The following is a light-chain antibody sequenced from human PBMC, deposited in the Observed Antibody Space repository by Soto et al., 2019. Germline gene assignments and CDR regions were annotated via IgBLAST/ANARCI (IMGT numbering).Light chain of an antibody. CDR1: QSVSSSY. Sequence: EIVLTQSPGTLSLSPGERATLSCRTSQSVSSSYLAWYQQKPGQAPRLLIYDTSDRATGIPDRFSASGSGTDFTLTISRLEPEGFAVYYCQHYGTSALFGPGTKVDIK. CDR2: DTS. CDR3: QHYGTSAL. V-gene: IGKV3-20*01. J-gene: IGKJ3*01.